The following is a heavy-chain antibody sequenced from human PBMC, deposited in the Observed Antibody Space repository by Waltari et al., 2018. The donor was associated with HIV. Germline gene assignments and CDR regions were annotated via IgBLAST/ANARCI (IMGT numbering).Heavy chain of an antibody. J-gene: IGHJ3*02. CDR2: IYYSGST. Sequence: QVQLQESGPGLVKPSETLSLTCTVSGGSISSYYWSWIRQPPGTGPEWVGYIYYSGSTNYNPSLKSRVTISVDTSKNQFSLKLSSVTAADTAVYYCARVTTRTDDYVWGSYRYTGAFDIWGQGTMVTVSS. V-gene: IGHV4-59*01. D-gene: IGHD3-16*02. CDR3: ARVTTRTDDYVWGSYRYTGAFDI. CDR1: GGSISSYY.